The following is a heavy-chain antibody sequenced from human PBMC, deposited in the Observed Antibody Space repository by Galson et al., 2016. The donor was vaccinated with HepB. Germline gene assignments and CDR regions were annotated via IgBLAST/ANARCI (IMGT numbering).Heavy chain of an antibody. J-gene: IGHJ6*02. Sequence: SVKVSCKASGYNFTTYAINWVRQAPGQGLEWMGWINTNTGKPTSAQGFTGRFVFSLDASVSTAYLQISSLKAEDTAVYFCARDCTGATCYLHDPDYYYGMDVWGQGTTITVSS. V-gene: IGHV7-4-1*02. CDR3: ARDCTGATCYLHDPDYYYGMDV. CDR2: INTNTGKP. D-gene: IGHD2-15*01. CDR1: GYNFTTYA.